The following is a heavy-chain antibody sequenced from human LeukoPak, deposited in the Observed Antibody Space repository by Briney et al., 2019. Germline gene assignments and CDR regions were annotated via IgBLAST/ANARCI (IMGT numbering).Heavy chain of an antibody. CDR1: GFTFSHYA. Sequence: GGSLRLSCAASGFTFSHYAMHWVRQAPDKGLEWVAVITYDGGEKYYADSVKGRFTISRDNSKNTLYLQMNSLRAEDTAVYYCAKDKVIAAGYWGQGTLVTVSS. CDR3: AKDKVIAAGY. CDR2: ITYDGGEK. J-gene: IGHJ4*02. D-gene: IGHD6-25*01. V-gene: IGHV3-30-3*01.